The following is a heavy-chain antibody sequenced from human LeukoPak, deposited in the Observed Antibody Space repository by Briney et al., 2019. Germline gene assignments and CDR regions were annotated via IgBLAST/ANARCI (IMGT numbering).Heavy chain of an antibody. CDR3: ARGRQWLDRVFDY. J-gene: IGHJ4*02. CDR1: GFTFSSYA. D-gene: IGHD6-19*01. CDR2: ISYDGSNK. V-gene: IGHV3-30*04. Sequence: PGRSLRLSCAASGFTFSSYAMHWVRQAPGKGLEWVAVISYDGSNKYYADSVKGRFTISRDNSKNTLYLQMNSLRAEDTAVYYCARGRQWLDRVFDYWGQGILVTVSS.